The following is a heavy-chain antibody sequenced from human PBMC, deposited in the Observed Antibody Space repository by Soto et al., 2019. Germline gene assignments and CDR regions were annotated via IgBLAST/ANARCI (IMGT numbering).Heavy chain of an antibody. CDR1: GFTFSSHD. CDR3: AKVLSAAARFYFAD. J-gene: IGHJ4*02. Sequence: EVHLLESGGGLVQPGGSLRHSCAASGFTFSSHDMGWVRQVPGKGLEWVSSISDTGVSPYYADSVQGRFAISRDNSGNTLFLQMNNLRAEDTAIYYCAKVLSAAARFYFADWGQGTLVTVSS. V-gene: IGHV3-23*01. CDR2: ISDTGVSP. D-gene: IGHD6-13*01.